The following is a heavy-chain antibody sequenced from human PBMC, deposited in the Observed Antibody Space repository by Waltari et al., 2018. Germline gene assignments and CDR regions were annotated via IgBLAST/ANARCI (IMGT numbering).Heavy chain of an antibody. CDR2: IYTSGST. CDR1: GGSISSGSYY. V-gene: IGHV4-61*02. CDR3: ARAYYDFWWGFDP. Sequence: QVQLQESGPGLVKPSQTLSLTCTVSGGSISSGSYYWSWIRQPAGKGLEWIGRIYTSGSTNYNPSLKSRVTISVDTSKNQVSLKLSSVTAADTAVYYCARAYYDFWWGFDPWGQGTLVTVSS. D-gene: IGHD3-3*01. J-gene: IGHJ5*02.